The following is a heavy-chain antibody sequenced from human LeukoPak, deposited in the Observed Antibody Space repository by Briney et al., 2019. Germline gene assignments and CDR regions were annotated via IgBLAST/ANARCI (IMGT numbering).Heavy chain of an antibody. V-gene: IGHV1-18*01. Sequence: ASVKVSCKASGYTFTSYGISWVRQAPGQGLEWMGWISAYNGNTNYAQKLQGRVTMTTDTSTSTAYMELRSLRSDDTAVYYCARDVHYYDSSGYYYRGPSEYWGQGTLVTVSS. CDR1: GYTFTSYG. CDR3: ARDVHYYDSSGYYYRGPSEY. CDR2: ISAYNGNT. J-gene: IGHJ4*02. D-gene: IGHD3-22*01.